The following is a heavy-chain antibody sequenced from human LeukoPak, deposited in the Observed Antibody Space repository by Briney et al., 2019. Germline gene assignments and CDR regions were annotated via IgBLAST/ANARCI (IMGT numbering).Heavy chain of an antibody. D-gene: IGHD6-13*01. CDR3: ARDIAAELNWFDP. J-gene: IGHJ5*02. Sequence: SQTLSLTCTVSGGSISSGGYYWSWIRQHPGKGLEWIGYIYYSGSTYYNPSLKSRVTISVDTSKNQFSLKLSSVTAADTAVYHCARDIAAELNWFDPWGQGTLVTVSS. CDR2: IYYSGST. CDR1: GGSISSGGYY. V-gene: IGHV4-31*03.